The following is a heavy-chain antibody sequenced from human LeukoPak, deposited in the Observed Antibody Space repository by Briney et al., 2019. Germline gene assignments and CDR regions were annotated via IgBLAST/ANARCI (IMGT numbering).Heavy chain of an antibody. D-gene: IGHD3-16*01. J-gene: IGHJ5*02. CDR3: ARDYLGGGLDP. V-gene: IGHV3-7*03. Sequence: GGSLRLSCAASGFSFSSHWMGWVRQAPETGLEWVAIVKTDGSEKFYMDSVKGRFTISRDNAKNSLCLEMNSLTVEDTAVYYCARDYLGGGLDPWGQGTLVTVSS. CDR2: VKTDGSEK. CDR1: GFSFSSHW.